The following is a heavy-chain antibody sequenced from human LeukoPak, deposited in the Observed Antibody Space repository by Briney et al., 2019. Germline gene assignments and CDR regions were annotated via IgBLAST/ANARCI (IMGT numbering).Heavy chain of an antibody. V-gene: IGHV3-9*03. D-gene: IGHD1-26*01. CDR2: ISWNSGSI. Sequence: PGGSLRLSCAASGFTFYDYAMHWVRQAPGKGLEWVSGISWNSGSIGYADSVKGRFTISRDNAKNSLYLQMNSLRAEDMASYYCAKGRQWELLGAFDIWGQGTMVTVSS. J-gene: IGHJ3*02. CDR3: AKGRQWELLGAFDI. CDR1: GFTFYDYA.